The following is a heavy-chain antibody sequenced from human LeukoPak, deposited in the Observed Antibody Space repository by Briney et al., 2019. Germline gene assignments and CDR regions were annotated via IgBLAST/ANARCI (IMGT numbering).Heavy chain of an antibody. D-gene: IGHD6-6*01. CDR3: AGGSPFIAARPLYY. J-gene: IGHJ4*02. CDR2: ISAYNGNT. Sequence: ASVKVSCKASGYTFTSYGISWVRQAPGQGLEGMGWISAYNGNTNYAQKLQGRVTMTTDTSTSTAYMELRSLRSDDTAVYYCAGGSPFIAARPLYYWGQGTLVTVSS. V-gene: IGHV1-18*01. CDR1: GYTFTSYG.